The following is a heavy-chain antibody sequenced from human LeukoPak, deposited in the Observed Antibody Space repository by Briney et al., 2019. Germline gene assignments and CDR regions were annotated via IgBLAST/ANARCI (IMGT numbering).Heavy chain of an antibody. CDR2: ICGSADSA. CDR1: GFTFSIYA. V-gene: IGHV3-23*01. CDR3: ARVRDGYNLDYFDY. J-gene: IGHJ4*02. Sequence: GGSLRLSCAASGFTFSIYAMNWVRQAPGKGLEWVSVICGSADSADYADSVKGRFTISRDNAKNSLYLQMNSLRAEDTAVYYCARVRDGYNLDYFDYWGQGTLVTVSS. D-gene: IGHD5-24*01.